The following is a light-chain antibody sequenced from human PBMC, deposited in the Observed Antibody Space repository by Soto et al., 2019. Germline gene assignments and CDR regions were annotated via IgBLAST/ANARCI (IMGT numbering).Light chain of an antibody. CDR2: DAS. Sequence: TVFTQAPATLSLSPGERGNLSCRASQSVSSYLAWYQQKPGQAPRLLIYDASNRATGIPARFSGSGSGTEFTLTISSLQSEDFALYYCHQYNSWPPGTFGQGTKVDI. CDR3: HQYNSWPPGT. CDR1: QSVSSY. V-gene: IGKV3-11*01. J-gene: IGKJ2*01.